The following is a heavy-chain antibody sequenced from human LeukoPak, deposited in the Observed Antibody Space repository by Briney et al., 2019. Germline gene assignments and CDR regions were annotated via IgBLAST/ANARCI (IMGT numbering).Heavy chain of an antibody. CDR2: IYYSGST. V-gene: IGHV4-30-4*08. CDR1: GGSISSGDHY. J-gene: IGHJ6*03. CDR3: ARVNYDSKTYYCYMDV. Sequence: SETLSLTCTVSGGSISSGDHYWSWIRQPPGKGLEWIGYIYYSGSTYYNPSLKSRVTISVDTSKNQFSLKLSSVTAADTAVYYCARVNYDSKTYYCYMDVWGKGTTVTVSS. D-gene: IGHD3-22*01.